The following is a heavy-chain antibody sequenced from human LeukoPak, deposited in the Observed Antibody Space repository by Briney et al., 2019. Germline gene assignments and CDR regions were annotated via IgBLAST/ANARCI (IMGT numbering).Heavy chain of an antibody. D-gene: IGHD7-27*01. V-gene: IGHV1-2*06. CDR1: GYTFTDHY. J-gene: IGHJ4*02. Sequence: ASVKVSCKTSGYTFTDHYIHWVRQAPGQGLEWMGRFNPKSGGTNYVQEFQGRVTVTRDTSISMTNMELSRLNFDDTAVYYCARDGRHWDLDFWGQGTLVTVSS. CDR2: FNPKSGGT. CDR3: ARDGRHWDLDF.